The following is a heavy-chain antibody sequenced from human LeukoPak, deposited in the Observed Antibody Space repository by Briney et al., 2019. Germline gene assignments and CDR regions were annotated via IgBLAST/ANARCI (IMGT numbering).Heavy chain of an antibody. Sequence: PQTLSLTCTVSGGSISSGDYYWSWIRQPPGKGLEWIGYIYYSGSTYYNPSLKSRVTISVDTSKNQFSLKLSSVTAADTAVYYCARYSGYDWGFDYWGQGTLVTVSS. CDR2: IYYSGST. D-gene: IGHD5-12*01. CDR3: ARYSGYDWGFDY. CDR1: GGSISSGDYY. J-gene: IGHJ4*02. V-gene: IGHV4-30-4*01.